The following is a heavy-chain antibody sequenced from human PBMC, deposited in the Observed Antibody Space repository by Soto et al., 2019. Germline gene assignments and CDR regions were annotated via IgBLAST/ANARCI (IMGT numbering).Heavy chain of an antibody. V-gene: IGHV1-18*01. Sequence: QVQLVQSGAEVKKPGASVKVSCKASGYTFTSYGISWVRQAPGQGLEWMGWISAYNGNTNYAQKLQARVTMSTDTYTSTAYMELRSLRSDDTAVYYCARAVGKVYGDYSLSDYWGQGTLVTVCS. D-gene: IGHD4-17*01. CDR3: ARAVGKVYGDYSLSDY. CDR2: ISAYNGNT. J-gene: IGHJ4*02. CDR1: GYTFTSYG.